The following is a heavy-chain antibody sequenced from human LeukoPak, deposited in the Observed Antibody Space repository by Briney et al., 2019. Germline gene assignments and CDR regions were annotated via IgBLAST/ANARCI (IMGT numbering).Heavy chain of an antibody. Sequence: TWGSLRLSCAGSGFRFSNHGMNWVRQAPGKGLEWVSGISWNSGSIGYADSVKGRFTISRDNAKNSLYLQMNSLRAEDTALYYCAKDTGYYYDSSGYYPYWGQGTLVTVSS. CDR3: AKDTGYYYDSSGYYPY. V-gene: IGHV3-9*01. D-gene: IGHD3-22*01. CDR2: ISWNSGSI. J-gene: IGHJ4*02. CDR1: GFRFSNHG.